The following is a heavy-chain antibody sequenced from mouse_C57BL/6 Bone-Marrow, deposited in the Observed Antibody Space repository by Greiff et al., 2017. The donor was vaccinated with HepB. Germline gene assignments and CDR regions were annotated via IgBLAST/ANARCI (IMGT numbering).Heavy chain of an antibody. Sequence: VQLKESGPGLVKPSQSLSLTCSVTGYSITSGYYWNWIRQFPGNKLEWMGYISYDGSNNYNPSLKNRISITRDTSKNQFFLKLNSVTTEDTATYYCASGEYYFDYWGQGTTLTVSS. CDR1: GYSITSGYY. CDR2: ISYDGSN. J-gene: IGHJ2*01. CDR3: ASGEYYFDY. V-gene: IGHV3-6*01.